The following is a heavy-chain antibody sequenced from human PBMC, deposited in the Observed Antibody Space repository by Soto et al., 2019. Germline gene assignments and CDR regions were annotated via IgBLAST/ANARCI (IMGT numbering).Heavy chain of an antibody. CDR1: GYTFTNYG. CDR3: ARDNGGGHLDY. V-gene: IGHV1-18*01. J-gene: IGHJ4*02. CDR2: ISTYNGNT. D-gene: IGHD2-15*01. Sequence: QVQLVQSGAEVKKPGASVKVSCKASGYTFTNYGISWVRQAPGQGLEWMGWISTYNGNTNYAQNFQGRVALTTDRSTSTAYMELRSLTSDDTAVYHCARDNGGGHLDYWGQGTLVTVSS.